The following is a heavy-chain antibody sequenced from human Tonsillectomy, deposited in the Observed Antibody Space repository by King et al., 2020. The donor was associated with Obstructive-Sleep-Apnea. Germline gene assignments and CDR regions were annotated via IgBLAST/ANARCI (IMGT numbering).Heavy chain of an antibody. CDR1: GGSISSSSYY. D-gene: IGHD1-26*01. CDR3: ARESVWELKQSDY. V-gene: IGHV4-39*07. CDR2: IYYSGST. J-gene: IGHJ4*02. Sequence: LQLQESGPGLVKPSETLSLTCTVSGGSISSSSYYWGWIRQPPGKGLEWIGSIYYSGSTYYNPSLKSRVTISVDTSKNQFSLKLSSVTAADTAVYYCARESVWELKQSDYWGQGTLVTVSS.